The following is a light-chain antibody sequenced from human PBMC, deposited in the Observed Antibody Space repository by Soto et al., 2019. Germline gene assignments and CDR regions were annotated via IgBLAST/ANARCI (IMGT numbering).Light chain of an antibody. V-gene: IGKV3-20*01. CDR2: GAS. J-gene: IGKJ3*01. Sequence: EIVLTQSPGTLSLSPGERATLSCRASQSVGSNYLAWYQQKPGQSPRLLIFGASSRATGIPDRFSGSGSGTDFTLTISRLEPEDFAVYYCQQYGTSPRFTFGPVTKVDV. CDR1: QSVGSNY. CDR3: QQYGTSPRFT.